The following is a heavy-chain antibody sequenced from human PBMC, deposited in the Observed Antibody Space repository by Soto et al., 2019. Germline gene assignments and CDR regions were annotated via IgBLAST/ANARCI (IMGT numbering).Heavy chain of an antibody. CDR1: GYTFTSYG. Sequence: ASVKVSCKASGYTFTSYGISWVRQAPGQGLEWMGWISAYNGNTNYAQKLQGRVTMTTDTSTSTAYMELRSLRSDDTAVYYCARDKGDPPLSPVYYYYGMDVWGQGTTVT. D-gene: IGHD3-10*01. CDR3: ARDKGDPPLSPVYYYYGMDV. J-gene: IGHJ6*02. CDR2: ISAYNGNT. V-gene: IGHV1-18*01.